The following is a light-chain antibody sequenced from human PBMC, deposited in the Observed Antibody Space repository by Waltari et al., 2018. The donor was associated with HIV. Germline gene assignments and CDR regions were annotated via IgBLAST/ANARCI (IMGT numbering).Light chain of an antibody. CDR2: EVN. Sequence: QSALTQPPAASVSPGQSVTISCTGTSNDIGPYNYVSWYQQHPDKAPRLLIYEVNKRPSGVPGRFSGSKSGNTASLTVSGLQAEDEADYYCSSYAGSGNLLLFGGGTKVTVL. J-gene: IGLJ6*01. CDR1: SNDIGPYNY. V-gene: IGLV2-8*01. CDR3: SSYAGSGNLLL.